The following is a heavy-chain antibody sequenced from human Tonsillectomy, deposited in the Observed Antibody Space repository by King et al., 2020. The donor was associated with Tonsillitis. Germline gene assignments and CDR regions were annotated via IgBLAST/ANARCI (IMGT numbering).Heavy chain of an antibody. CDR1: GGTFSNYA. CDR2: IIPIFGTT. Sequence: QLVQSGAEVKKPGSSVKVSCKASGGTFSNYAVSWVRQAPGQGLEWMGGIIPIFGTTTYSQKFQDRVTMTADESTSTAYMELSSLRSEDTAVYYCARDLITIFAWDVWGGGTTVTVSS. D-gene: IGHD3-3*01. V-gene: IGHV1-69*12. J-gene: IGHJ6*04. CDR3: ARDLITIFAWDV.